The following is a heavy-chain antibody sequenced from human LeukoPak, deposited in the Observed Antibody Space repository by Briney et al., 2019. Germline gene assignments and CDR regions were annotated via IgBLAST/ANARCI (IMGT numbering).Heavy chain of an antibody. Sequence: GGSLRLSCAASGFTFSNYNLNWVRQAPGKGLEWVSYISDGSSTIYYAVSVRGRLTISRDNAKNSLYLQINSLRDEDTAVYYCARDSITMAGTDYWGQGTLVTVSS. CDR2: ISDGSSTI. CDR1: GFTFSNYN. V-gene: IGHV3-48*02. CDR3: ARDSITMAGTDY. D-gene: IGHD6-19*01. J-gene: IGHJ4*02.